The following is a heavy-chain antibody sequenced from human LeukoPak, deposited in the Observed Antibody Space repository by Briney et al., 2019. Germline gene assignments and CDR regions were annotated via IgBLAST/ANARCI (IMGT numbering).Heavy chain of an antibody. V-gene: IGHV4-38-2*02. Sequence: SETLSLTCTVSGYSISIGYYWGWIRQPPGKGLEWIGSIYHSGSTYYNPSLKSRVTISVDTSKNQFSLKLSSVTAADTAVYYCAKDGGSYAFDIWGQGTMVTVSS. D-gene: IGHD3-10*01. CDR1: GYSISIGYY. CDR3: AKDGGSYAFDI. CDR2: IYHSGST. J-gene: IGHJ3*02.